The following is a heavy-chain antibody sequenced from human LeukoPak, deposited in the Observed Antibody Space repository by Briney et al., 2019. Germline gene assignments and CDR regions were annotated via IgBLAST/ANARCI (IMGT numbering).Heavy chain of an antibody. D-gene: IGHD4-23*01. Sequence: SETLSLTCNVSGGSIRGYYWSWIRQPPGKGLEWIGYIYSSGSTNYNPSLKSRVTMSVDTSKNQFSLKVSSVTAADTAVYYCARDNSGGGQLDYWGQGTLVTVSS. V-gene: IGHV4-59*01. CDR3: ARDNSGGGQLDY. CDR1: GGSIRGYY. J-gene: IGHJ4*02. CDR2: IYSSGST.